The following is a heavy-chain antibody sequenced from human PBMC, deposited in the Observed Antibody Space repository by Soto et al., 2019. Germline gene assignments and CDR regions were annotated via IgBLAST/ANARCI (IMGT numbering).Heavy chain of an antibody. CDR3: ARDSASSGYSRAAFDI. CDR1: GYTFTGYY. D-gene: IGHD3-22*01. Sequence: ASVKVSCKASGYTFTGYYMHWVRQAPGQGLEWTGWINPDSGGTNYAQNFQGRVTMTRDTSISTAYMEVYRLRSDDTAVYSCARDSASSGYSRAAFDIWG. CDR2: INPDSGGT. V-gene: IGHV1-2*02. J-gene: IGHJ3*02.